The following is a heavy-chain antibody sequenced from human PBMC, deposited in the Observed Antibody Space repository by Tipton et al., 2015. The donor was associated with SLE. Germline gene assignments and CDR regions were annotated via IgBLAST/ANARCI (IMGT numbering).Heavy chain of an antibody. CDR3: ARDRIVGSTYNWFDP. CDR2: INHSGST. D-gene: IGHD1-26*01. V-gene: IGHV4-34*01. Sequence: TLSLTCAVYGGSFSGYYWSWIRQPPGKGLEWIGEINHSGSTNYNPSLKSRVTISIDTSKNQLSLKLTSVTAADTAVYYCARDRIVGSTYNWFDPWGQGTLVTVSS. J-gene: IGHJ5*02. CDR1: GGSFSGYY.